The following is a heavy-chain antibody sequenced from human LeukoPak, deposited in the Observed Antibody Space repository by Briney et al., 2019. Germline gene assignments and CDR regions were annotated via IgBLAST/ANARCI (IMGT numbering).Heavy chain of an antibody. Sequence: ASVKVSCKASGYTFTSYAMHWVRQAPGQRLEWMGWINAGNGNTKYSQKFQGRVTMTRDTSTSTVYMELSSLRSEDTAVYYCARFPTATTPRGYWGQGTLVTVSS. CDR3: ARFPTATTPRGY. J-gene: IGHJ4*02. CDR1: GYTFTSYA. CDR2: INAGNGNT. D-gene: IGHD4-17*01. V-gene: IGHV1-3*01.